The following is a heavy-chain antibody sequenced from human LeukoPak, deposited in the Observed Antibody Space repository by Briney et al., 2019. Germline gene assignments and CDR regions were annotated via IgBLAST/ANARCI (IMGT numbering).Heavy chain of an antibody. D-gene: IGHD5-18*01. J-gene: IGHJ4*02. V-gene: IGHV4-59*12. CDR1: GDSISSYY. Sequence: PSETLSLTCTVSGDSISSYYWSWIRQSPGKGLEWIGYIYYSGSTNYNPSLKSRVTISVDTSKNQFSLKLSSVTAADTAVYYCARGTIQLWVDYWGQGTLVTVSS. CDR2: IYYSGST. CDR3: ARGTIQLWVDY.